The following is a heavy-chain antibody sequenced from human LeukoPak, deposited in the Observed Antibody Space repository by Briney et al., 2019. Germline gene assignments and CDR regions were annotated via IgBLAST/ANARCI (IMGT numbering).Heavy chain of an antibody. D-gene: IGHD3-9*01. CDR2: ISGSGNYM. Sequence: GGSLRLSCAASGFTLSSYGMHWVRQAPGKGLEWVSSISGSGNYMYYADSVKGRFTISRDNAKNSLYLQMNSLRAEDTAVYYCVVGSRYFDWLLNYWGQGTLVTVSS. J-gene: IGHJ4*02. V-gene: IGHV3-21*01. CDR3: VVGSRYFDWLLNY. CDR1: GFTLSSYG.